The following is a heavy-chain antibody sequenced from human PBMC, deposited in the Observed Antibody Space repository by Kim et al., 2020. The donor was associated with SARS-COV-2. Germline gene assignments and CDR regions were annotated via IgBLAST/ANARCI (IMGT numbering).Heavy chain of an antibody. Sequence: SETLSLTCAVYGGSFSGYYWSWIRQPPGKGLEWIGEINHSGSTNYNPSLKSRVTISVDTSKNQFSLKLSSVTAADTAVYYCARYVGYCSSTSCYGWGMDV. CDR3: ARYVGYCSSTSCYGWGMDV. CDR2: INHSGST. CDR1: GGSFSGYY. V-gene: IGHV4-34*01. J-gene: IGHJ6*01. D-gene: IGHD2-2*01.